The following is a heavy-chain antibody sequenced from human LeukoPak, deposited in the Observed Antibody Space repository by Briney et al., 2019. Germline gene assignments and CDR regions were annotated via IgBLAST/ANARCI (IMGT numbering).Heavy chain of an antibody. Sequence: GRSLRLSCAASGFTFSSYGMHWVRQAPGNGLEWVAVISYDGSNKYYADSVKGRFTISRDNSKNTLYLQMNSLRAEDTAVYYCASLHGGNSEVYYYYGMDVWGQGTTVTVSS. D-gene: IGHD4-23*01. CDR2: ISYDGSNK. CDR3: ASLHGGNSEVYYYYGMDV. J-gene: IGHJ6*02. V-gene: IGHV3-30*19. CDR1: GFTFSSYG.